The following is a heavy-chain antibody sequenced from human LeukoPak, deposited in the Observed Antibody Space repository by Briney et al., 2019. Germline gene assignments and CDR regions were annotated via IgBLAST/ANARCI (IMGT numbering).Heavy chain of an antibody. CDR1: GYTFTSYD. V-gene: IGHV1-8*01. CDR3: AREMATKAYVIDY. D-gene: IGHD5-24*01. Sequence: GASVKVSCKASGYTFTSYDINWVRQATGQELEWMGWMNTNSGKTGYAQKVQGRVTMTRNTSISTAYMELSSLRSEDTAVYYCAREMATKAYVIDYWGQGTLVTVSS. CDR2: MNTNSGKT. J-gene: IGHJ4*02.